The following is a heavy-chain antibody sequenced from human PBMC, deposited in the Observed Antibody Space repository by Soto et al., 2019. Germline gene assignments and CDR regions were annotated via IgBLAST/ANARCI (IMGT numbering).Heavy chain of an antibody. D-gene: IGHD1-1*01. CDR1: GYSLSEFS. CDR2: FDPEDSKM. V-gene: IGHV1-24*01. J-gene: IGHJ6*02. CDR3: VRVRRQGATWNNSYCMDV. Sequence: GASVKVSCKVTGYSLSEFSMHWVRQAPGKGLEWMGGFDPEDSKMTPAQKFQGRLTLTEDTSAETAYMELRSLRSEDTAVYYCVRVRRQGATWNNSYCMDVWG.